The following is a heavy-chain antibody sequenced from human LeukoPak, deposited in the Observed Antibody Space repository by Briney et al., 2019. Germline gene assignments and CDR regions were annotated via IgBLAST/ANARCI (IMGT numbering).Heavy chain of an antibody. CDR3: ARDNHGYCSSTSCPGGD. J-gene: IGHJ4*02. CDR2: ISYDGSNK. D-gene: IGHD2-2*01. V-gene: IGHV3-30-3*01. Sequence: TGGSLRLSCAASGFTFSSYAMHWVRQAPGKGLEWVAVISYDGSNKYYADSVKGRFTISRDNSKNTLYLQMNSLRAEDTAVYYCARDNHGYCSSTSCPGGDWGQGTLVTVSS. CDR1: GFTFSSYA.